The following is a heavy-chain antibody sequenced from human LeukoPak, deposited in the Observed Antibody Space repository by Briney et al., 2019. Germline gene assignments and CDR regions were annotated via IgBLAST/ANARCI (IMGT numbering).Heavy chain of an antibody. V-gene: IGHV3-23*01. CDR3: AKSRGSGSNMARGVNFDY. Sequence: GGSLRLSCAASGFTFSDYGMSWVRQAPGKGLEWVSTISDGGSITYYADSVKGRFTISRDNSKNTLFLQMNSLRAEDTAVYYCAKSRGSGSNMARGVNFDYWGQGTLVTVSS. D-gene: IGHD3-10*01. CDR2: ISDGGSIT. CDR1: GFTFSDYG. J-gene: IGHJ4*02.